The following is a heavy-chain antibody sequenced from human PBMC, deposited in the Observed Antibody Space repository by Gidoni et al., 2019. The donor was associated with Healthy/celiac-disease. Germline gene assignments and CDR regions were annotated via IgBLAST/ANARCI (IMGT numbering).Heavy chain of an antibody. CDR3: ARAQGGSWYYFDY. D-gene: IGHD6-13*01. V-gene: IGHV3-11*01. CDR2: ISSSGSTI. J-gene: IGHJ4*02. Sequence: QVQLVSSGGGLVKPGGSLRPPCEASGFTLSAYYMSWIRQAPGKGLALVSYISSSGSTIYYADSVKGRFTISRDNAKNSLYLQMNTLRAEDTAVYYCARAQGGSWYYFDYWGQGTLVTVSS. CDR1: GFTLSAYY.